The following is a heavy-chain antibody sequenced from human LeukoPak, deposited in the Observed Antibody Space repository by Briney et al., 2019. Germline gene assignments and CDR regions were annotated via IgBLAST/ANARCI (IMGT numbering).Heavy chain of an antibody. Sequence: PSQTLSLTCTVSGGSVSSGGYYWSWIRQHPGKGLEWIGYIYYSGSTYYNPSLKSRVTISVDASKNQFSLKLSSVTAADTAVYYCARSRGGPFDYWGQGTLVTVSS. V-gene: IGHV4-31*03. CDR2: IYYSGST. J-gene: IGHJ4*02. CDR3: ARSRGGPFDY. CDR1: GGSVSSGGYY.